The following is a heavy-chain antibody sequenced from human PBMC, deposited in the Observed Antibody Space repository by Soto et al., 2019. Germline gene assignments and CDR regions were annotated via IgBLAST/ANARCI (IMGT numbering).Heavy chain of an antibody. D-gene: IGHD6-19*01. J-gene: IGHJ6*02. CDR3: ARDLIAVAGTRYYYYGMDV. Sequence: EVQLVESGGGLVQPGGSLRLSCAASGFTFSSYWMHWVRQAPGKGLVWVSRINSDGSSTSYADSVKGRFTISRDNAKNTLYLQMNSLRAEDTAVYYCARDLIAVAGTRYYYYGMDVWGQGTTVTVSS. V-gene: IGHV3-74*01. CDR1: GFTFSSYW. CDR2: INSDGSST.